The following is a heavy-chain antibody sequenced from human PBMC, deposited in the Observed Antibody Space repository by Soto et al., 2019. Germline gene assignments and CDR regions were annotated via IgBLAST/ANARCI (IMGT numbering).Heavy chain of an antibody. D-gene: IGHD6-19*01. V-gene: IGHV3-53*01. CDR2: LYSGGST. J-gene: IGHJ4*01. CDR3: ARVYFSGSRGWFYFDY. CDR1: GFTVTSNY. Sequence: EVQLVESGGGLIQPGESLRLSCVASGFTVTSNYMTWVRQAPGKGLEWVSILYSGGSTYYADSVKGRFTISRDNSMNTLYLQVNSLRVEDTAVYYCARVYFSGSRGWFYFDYWGHGTLVTVSS.